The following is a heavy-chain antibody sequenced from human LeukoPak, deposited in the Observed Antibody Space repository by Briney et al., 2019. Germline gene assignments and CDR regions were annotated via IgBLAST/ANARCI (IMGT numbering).Heavy chain of an antibody. CDR3: AREDWNYDGYFDY. J-gene: IGHJ4*02. Sequence: GRSLRLSCAASGFTFSSYAMHWDRQAPGKGLEWVAVISYDGSNKYYADSVKGRFTISRDNSKNTLYLQMNSLRAEDTAVYYCAREDWNYDGYFDYWGQGTLVTVSS. CDR1: GFTFSSYA. V-gene: IGHV3-30-3*01. D-gene: IGHD1-7*01. CDR2: ISYDGSNK.